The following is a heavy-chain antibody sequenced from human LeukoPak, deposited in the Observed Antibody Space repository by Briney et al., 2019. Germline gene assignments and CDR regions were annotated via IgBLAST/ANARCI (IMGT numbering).Heavy chain of an antibody. CDR1: GFTFSSYA. V-gene: IGHV3-23*01. CDR2: ITGTGGST. CDR3: AKDPYRASSGLVDY. Sequence: GGSLRLSCAASGFTFSSYAMSWVRQAPGKGLEWVSAITGTGGSTYYADSVKGRFTISRDNSKNTLYLQMNSLRAEDTAVYYCAKDPYRASSGLVDYWGQGTLVTVSS. J-gene: IGHJ4*02. D-gene: IGHD5-12*01.